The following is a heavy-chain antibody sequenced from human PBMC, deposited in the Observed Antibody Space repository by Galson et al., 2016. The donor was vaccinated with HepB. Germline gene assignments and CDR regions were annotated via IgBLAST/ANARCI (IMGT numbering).Heavy chain of an antibody. CDR2: SYHSGIT. CDR1: SGSITSDYW. D-gene: IGHD6-19*01. V-gene: IGHV4-4*02. J-gene: IGHJ3*01. CDR3: ARTGHTSGWGRAFEV. Sequence: ETLSLTCVVSSGSITSDYWWTWVRQPPGKGLEWIGESYHSGITNFSPSLKSRVTISIDKSKDQFSLRLTSVTAADTAVYYCARTGHTSGWGRAFEVWGQGTKVIVSS.